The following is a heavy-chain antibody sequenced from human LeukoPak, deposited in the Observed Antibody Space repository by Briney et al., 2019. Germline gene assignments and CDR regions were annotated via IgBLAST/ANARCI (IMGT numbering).Heavy chain of an antibody. CDR1: GGSFSGYY. Sequence: SETLSLTCAVYGGSFSGYYWSWIRQPPGKGLEWIGEINHSGSTNYNPSLKSRVTISVDTSKNQFSLKLSSVTAADTAVYYCARVLVGATVRIDYWGQGTLVTVSP. V-gene: IGHV4-34*01. J-gene: IGHJ4*02. CDR2: INHSGST. CDR3: ARVLVGATVRIDY. D-gene: IGHD1-26*01.